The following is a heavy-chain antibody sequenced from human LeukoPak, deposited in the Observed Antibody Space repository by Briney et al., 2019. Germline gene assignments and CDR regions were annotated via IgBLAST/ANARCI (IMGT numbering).Heavy chain of an antibody. CDR2: ISAYNGNT. D-gene: IGHD3-9*01. CDR3: ARDRLRYFDWLLPLDNYYGMDV. V-gene: IGHV1-18*04. Sequence: ASVKVSCKASGHTFTSYGISWVRQAPGQGLEWMGWISAYNGNTNYAQKLQGRVTMTTDTSTSTAYMELRSLRSDDTAVYYCARDRLRYFDWLLPLDNYYGMDVWGKGTTVTVSS. J-gene: IGHJ6*04. CDR1: GHTFTSYG.